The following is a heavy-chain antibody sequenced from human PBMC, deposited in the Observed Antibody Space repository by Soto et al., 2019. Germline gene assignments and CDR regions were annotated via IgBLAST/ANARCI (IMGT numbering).Heavy chain of an antibody. CDR1: GFTFSSYA. CDR3: AREAGIAVAGGLDY. CDR2: ISYDGSNK. Sequence: QVQLVESGGGVVQPGRSLRLSCAASGFTFSSYAMHWVRQAPGKGLEWVAVISYDGSNKYYADSVKGRFTISRDNSKNTLYLQMNSLRAEDTAMYYCAREAGIAVAGGLDYWGQGTLVTVSS. V-gene: IGHV3-30-3*01. J-gene: IGHJ4*02. D-gene: IGHD6-19*01.